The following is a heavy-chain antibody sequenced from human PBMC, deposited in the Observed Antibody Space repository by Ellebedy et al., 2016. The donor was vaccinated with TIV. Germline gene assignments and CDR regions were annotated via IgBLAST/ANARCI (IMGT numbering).Heavy chain of an antibody. CDR2: IRRIVDGGTI. V-gene: IGHV3-15*07. CDR3: TTDFSN. Sequence: GGSLRLXCVGSGFTFSNSWMDWVRQAPGKGLEWVGRIRRIVDGGTIDHAAPVKDRFTISRDDSKNTLYLQMNSLKTEDTALYYCTTDFSNWGQGTLVTVSS. J-gene: IGHJ4*02. CDR1: GFTFSNSW. D-gene: IGHD3-3*01.